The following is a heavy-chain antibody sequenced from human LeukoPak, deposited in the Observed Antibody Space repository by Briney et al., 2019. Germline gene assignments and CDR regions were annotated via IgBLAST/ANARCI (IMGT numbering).Heavy chain of an antibody. V-gene: IGHV3-23*01. Sequence: GGSLRLSCAASGFTFSSYAMSWVRQAPGKGLEWVSAISGSGGSTYYADSVKGRFTIPRDNSKNTLYLQMNSLRAEDTAVYYCAKGLWFGEYYYFDYWGQGTLVTVSS. J-gene: IGHJ4*02. CDR3: AKGLWFGEYYYFDY. CDR1: GFTFSSYA. D-gene: IGHD3-10*01. CDR2: ISGSGGST.